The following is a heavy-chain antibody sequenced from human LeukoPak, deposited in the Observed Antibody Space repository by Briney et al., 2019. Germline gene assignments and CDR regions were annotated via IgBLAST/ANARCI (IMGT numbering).Heavy chain of an antibody. J-gene: IGHJ4*02. CDR3: ARGALYDSSGYYYEAPDY. D-gene: IGHD3-22*01. CDR2: ISSSSSYI. V-gene: IGHV3-21*01. Sequence: GGSLRLSCAASGFTFSSYSMNWVRQAPGKGLEWVSSISSSSSYIYYADSVKGRFTISRDNAKNSLYLQMNSLRAEDTAVHYCARGALYDSSGYYYEAPDYWGQGTLVTVSS. CDR1: GFTFSSYS.